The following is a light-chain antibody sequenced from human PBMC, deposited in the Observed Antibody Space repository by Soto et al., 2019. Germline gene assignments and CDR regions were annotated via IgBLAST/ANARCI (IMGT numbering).Light chain of an antibody. CDR2: GNS. J-gene: IGLJ3*02. V-gene: IGLV1-40*01. CDR3: QSYDSSLSGSV. CDR1: SSNIGAGYD. Sequence: VLTQPPSVSGAPGQRVTISCTGSSSNIGAGYDVHWYQQLPGTAPKLLIYGNSNRPSGVPDRFSGSKSGTSASLAITGLQAEDEAEYYCQSYDSSLSGSVFGGGTKLTVL.